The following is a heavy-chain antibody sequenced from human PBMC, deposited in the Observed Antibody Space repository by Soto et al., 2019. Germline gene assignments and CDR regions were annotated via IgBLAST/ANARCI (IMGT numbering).Heavy chain of an antibody. V-gene: IGHV6-1*01. D-gene: IGHD1-1*01. CDR2: TYYRSKWYN. J-gene: IGHJ4*02. CDR1: GDSVSTNSAT. Sequence: PSQTLSLTCAISGDSVSTNSATWDWIRQSPSRGLEWLGRTYYRSKWYNDYAVSVKGRITINPDTSNNQLSLKLNSVTAADTAVYYCARHEAPTGWYFDYWGQGTLVTVSS. CDR3: ARHEAPTGWYFDY.